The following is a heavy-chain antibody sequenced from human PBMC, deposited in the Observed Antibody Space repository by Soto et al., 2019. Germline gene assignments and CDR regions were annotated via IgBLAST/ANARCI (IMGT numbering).Heavy chain of an antibody. Sequence: PVAYLKISGKGSGYSFTSYWISWVRQMPGKGLEWMGRIDPSDSYTNYSPSFQGHVTISADKSISTAYLQWSSLKASDTAMYYCARLKGCSTSCPNPHYYYYYGMDVWGQGTTVTVSS. D-gene: IGHD2-2*01. CDR1: GYSFTSYW. J-gene: IGHJ6*02. V-gene: IGHV5-10-1*01. CDR3: ARLKGCSTSCPNPHYYYYYGMDV. CDR2: IDPSDSYT.